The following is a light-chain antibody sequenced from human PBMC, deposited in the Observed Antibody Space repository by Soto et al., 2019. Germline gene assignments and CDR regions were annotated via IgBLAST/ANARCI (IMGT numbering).Light chain of an antibody. CDR2: DAS. V-gene: IGKV3-11*01. CDR3: QQRSNWPPTT. Sequence: EIVLTQSPATLSLSPGERATLSCRASQSVSKYLAWYQQKPGQAPRLLIHDASNRATGIPARFSGSGSGTDFTLTISSLEPEDFGVYYCQQRSNWPPTTFGGGTKVEIK. CDR1: QSVSKY. J-gene: IGKJ4*01.